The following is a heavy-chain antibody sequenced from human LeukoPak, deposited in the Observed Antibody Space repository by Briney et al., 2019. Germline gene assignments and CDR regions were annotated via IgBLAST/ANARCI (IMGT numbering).Heavy chain of an antibody. CDR1: GFTFSGYG. Sequence: GRSLRLSCAASGFTFSGYGMHWVRQAPGKGLEWVAVISYDGSYKYYADSVQGRFTISRDNSKNTLYLQMSSLRPDDTAVYYCAKWDFDYWGQGTLVTVSS. V-gene: IGHV3-30*18. CDR2: ISYDGSYK. J-gene: IGHJ4*02. CDR3: AKWDFDY.